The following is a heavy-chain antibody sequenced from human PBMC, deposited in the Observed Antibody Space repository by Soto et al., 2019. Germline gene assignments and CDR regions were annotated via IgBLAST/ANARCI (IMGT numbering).Heavy chain of an antibody. J-gene: IGHJ4*02. CDR3: ARVIEYSVDY. Sequence: SLPLSLSCSVSGGSISSGDYYWSWIRQPPGKGLEWIGYIYYSGSTYYNPSLKSRVTISVDTSKNQFSLKLSSVTAADTAVYYGARVIEYSVDYWGQGSLVTVSS. D-gene: IGHD2-15*01. V-gene: IGHV4-30-4*01. CDR1: GGSISSGDYY. CDR2: IYYSGST.